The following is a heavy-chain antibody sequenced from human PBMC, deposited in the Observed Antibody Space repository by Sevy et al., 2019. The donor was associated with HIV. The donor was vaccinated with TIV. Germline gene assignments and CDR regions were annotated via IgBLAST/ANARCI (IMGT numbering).Heavy chain of an antibody. CDR1: GGSISNYY. V-gene: IGHV4-59*13. J-gene: IGHJ5*02. CDR3: ARALYSAYGRVDH. Sequence: SETLSLTCTVSGGSISNYYWSWIRQPPGKGLEWIGYIYYNGYTNYNPFLKSRVTISLDTCKNQFSLKLTSVTTADTAVYYCARALYSAYGRVDHCGQGTLVTVSS. D-gene: IGHD5-12*01. CDR2: IYYNGYT.